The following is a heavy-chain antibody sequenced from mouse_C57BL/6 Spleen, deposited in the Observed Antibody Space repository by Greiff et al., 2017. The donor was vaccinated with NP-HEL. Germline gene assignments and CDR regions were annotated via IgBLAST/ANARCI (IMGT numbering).Heavy chain of an antibody. D-gene: IGHD1-1*02. CDR2: INPSTGGT. CDR1: GYSFTGYY. J-gene: IGHJ2*01. V-gene: IGHV1-42*01. CDR3: ASHGLFDY. Sequence: EVQLQQSGPELVKPGASVKISCKASGYSFTGYYMNWVKQSPEKSLEWIGEINPSTGGTTYNQKFKAKATLTVDKSSSTAYMQLKSLTSEDSAVYYCASHGLFDYWGQGTTLTVSS.